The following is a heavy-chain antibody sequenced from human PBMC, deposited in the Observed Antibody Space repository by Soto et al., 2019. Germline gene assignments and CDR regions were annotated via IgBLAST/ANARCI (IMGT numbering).Heavy chain of an antibody. Sequence: QAQLMQSGAEVKKPGASVTISCKTFGYIFTKFYIHWVRQAPGQGLEWMGIINPSGNATSFAQKFQGRVTTTRDTSRGTVYMDLASLIYDDTAIYFCAREAGDSEAFDIWGPGTVITVSS. V-gene: IGHV1-46*03. CDR3: AREAGDSEAFDI. CDR1: GYIFTKFY. J-gene: IGHJ3*02. D-gene: IGHD4-17*01. CDR2: INPSGNAT.